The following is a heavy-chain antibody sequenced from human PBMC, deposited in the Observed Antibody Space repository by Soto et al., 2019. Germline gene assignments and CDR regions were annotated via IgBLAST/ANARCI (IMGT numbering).Heavy chain of an antibody. CDR2: ISAHNGNT. Sequence: QVHLVQSGAEVKNPGASVKVSCKGSGYGFTTYGITWVRQAPGQGLEWMAWISAHNGNTNYAQKLQGRVTVTRDTSTSTAYMELRSLRSDDTAVYYCARGRYGDYWGQVALVTVSS. J-gene: IGHJ4*02. D-gene: IGHD1-1*01. CDR1: GYGFTTYG. V-gene: IGHV1-18*01. CDR3: ARGRYGDY.